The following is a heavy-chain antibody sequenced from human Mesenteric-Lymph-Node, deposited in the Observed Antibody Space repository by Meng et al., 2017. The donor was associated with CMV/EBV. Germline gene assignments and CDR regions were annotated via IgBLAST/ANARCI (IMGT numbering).Heavy chain of an antibody. CDR3: ARVKFCGSTSCYLGAFDI. D-gene: IGHD2-2*01. J-gene: IGHJ3*02. CDR1: GFTFSSYS. CDR2: ISSSSSTI. Sequence: GESLKISCAASGFTFSSYSMNWVRQAPGKGLEWVSYISSSSSTIYYADSVKGRFTISRDNAKNSLYLQMNSLRAEDTALYHCARVKFCGSTSCYLGAFDIWGQGTMVTVSS. V-gene: IGHV3-48*04.